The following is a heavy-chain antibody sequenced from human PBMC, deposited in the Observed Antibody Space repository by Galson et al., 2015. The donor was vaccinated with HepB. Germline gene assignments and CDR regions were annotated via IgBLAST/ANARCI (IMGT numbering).Heavy chain of an antibody. J-gene: IGHJ4*02. CDR2: ISYDGSNK. Sequence: SLRLSCAASGFTFSSYAMHWVRQAPGKGLEWVAVISYDGSNKYYADSVKGRFTISRDNSKNTLYLQMNSLRAEDTAVYYCARPTSSSSWYDELDYWGQGTLVTVSS. CDR3: ARPTSSSSWYDELDY. CDR1: GFTFSSYA. V-gene: IGHV3-30-3*01. D-gene: IGHD6-13*01.